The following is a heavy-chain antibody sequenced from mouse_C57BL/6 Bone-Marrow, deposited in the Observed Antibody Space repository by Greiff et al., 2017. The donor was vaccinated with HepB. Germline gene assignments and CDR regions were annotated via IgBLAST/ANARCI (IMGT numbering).Heavy chain of an antibody. CDR3: TNLYYYGNAMDY. CDR2: ISSGGDYI. J-gene: IGHJ4*01. D-gene: IGHD1-1*01. Sequence: DVQLVESGEGLVKPGGSLKLSCAASGFTFSSYAMSWVRQTPEKRLEWVAYISSGGDYIYYADTVKGRFTISRDNARNTLYLQMSSLKSEDTAMYYCTNLYYYGNAMDYWGQGTSVTVSS. CDR1: GFTFSSYA. V-gene: IGHV5-9-1*02.